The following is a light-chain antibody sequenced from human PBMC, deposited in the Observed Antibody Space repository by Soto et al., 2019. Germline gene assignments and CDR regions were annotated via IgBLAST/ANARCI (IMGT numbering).Light chain of an antibody. V-gene: IGKV1-9*01. CDR2: AAS. CDR1: QDINTY. CDR3: QQLGRYPIFT. Sequence: DIQLTQSPSFLSASVGDRVTITCRASQDINTYLAWYQLKPGKAPKLLSYAASTLQSGVPSRFSGSGSGTEFTLPISSLQPEDFATYYCQQLGRYPIFTFGPGTKVDI. J-gene: IGKJ3*01.